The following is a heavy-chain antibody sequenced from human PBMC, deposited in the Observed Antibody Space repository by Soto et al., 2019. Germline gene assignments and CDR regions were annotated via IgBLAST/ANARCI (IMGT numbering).Heavy chain of an antibody. V-gene: IGHV4-34*01. Sequence: SETLSLTCAVYGGSFSGYYWSWIRQPPGKGLEWIGEINHSGSTNYNPSLKSRVTISVDTSKNQFSLKLSSVTAAGTAVYYCARDVLMLYAISHSYYRMDACCQGPTVT. D-gene: IGHD2-8*01. J-gene: IGHJ6*02. CDR3: ARDVLMLYAISHSYYRMDA. CDR2: INHSGST. CDR1: GGSFSGYY.